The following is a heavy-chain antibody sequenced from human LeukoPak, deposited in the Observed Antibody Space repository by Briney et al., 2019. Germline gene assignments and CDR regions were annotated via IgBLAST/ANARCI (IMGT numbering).Heavy chain of an antibody. V-gene: IGHV4-59*08. J-gene: IGHJ2*01. D-gene: IGHD3-3*01. Sequence: PSETLSLNCSVSRGPMDRVHWSWIRQSPGKGLEWIGYIYETGKTTYSPSLKSRATISLDKSRSQVSLRLTSVTAADTAFYYCARYFYYTSARSRVYWYLDVWGRGAIVTVSS. CDR2: IYETGKT. CDR3: ARYFYYTSARSRVYWYLDV. CDR1: RGPMDRVH.